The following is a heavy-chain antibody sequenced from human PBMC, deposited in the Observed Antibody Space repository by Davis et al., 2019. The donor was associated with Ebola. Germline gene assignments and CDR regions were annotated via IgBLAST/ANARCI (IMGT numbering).Heavy chain of an antibody. V-gene: IGHV3-7*01. D-gene: IGHD1-20*01. CDR2: IRQDGRQT. CDR1: GFTLSQYW. CDR3: ARFTINYINGAPLDS. Sequence: PGGSLRLSCAASGFTLSQYWMTWVRQAPEKGLEWVANIRQDGRQTTYMDSVKGRFTISRDNAQNSVSLHMDSLRAEDTALYYCARFTINYINGAPLDSWGQGVLVTVSS. J-gene: IGHJ4*02.